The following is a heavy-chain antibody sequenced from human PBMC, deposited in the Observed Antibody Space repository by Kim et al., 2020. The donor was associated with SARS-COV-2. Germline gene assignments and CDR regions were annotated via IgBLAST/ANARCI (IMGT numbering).Heavy chain of an antibody. CDR2: IYYSGST. CDR1: GGSISSGGYY. J-gene: IGHJ4*02. CDR3: ARVPLPYSSSWYPFDY. Sequence: SETLSLTCTVSGGSISSGGYYWSWIRQHPGKGLEWIGYIYYSGSTYYNPSLKSRVTISVDTSKNQFSLKLSSVTAADTAVYYCARVPLPYSSSWYPFDYWGQGTLVTVSS. V-gene: IGHV4-31*03. D-gene: IGHD6-13*01.